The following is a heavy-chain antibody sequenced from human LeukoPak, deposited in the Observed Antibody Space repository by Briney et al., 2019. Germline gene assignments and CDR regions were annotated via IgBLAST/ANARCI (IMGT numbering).Heavy chain of an antibody. CDR2: IIPIFGTA. J-gene: IGHJ4*02. CDR3: ARGATHTYYDYVWGSYRSTDKAIDY. CDR1: GGTFSSYA. V-gene: IGHV1-69*01. D-gene: IGHD3-16*02. Sequence: SVKVSCKASGGTFSSYAISWVRQAPGQGLEWMGGIIPIFGTANYAQRFQGRVTITADESTSTAYMELSSLRSEDTAVYYCARGATHTYYDYVWGSYRSTDKAIDYWGQGTLVTVSS.